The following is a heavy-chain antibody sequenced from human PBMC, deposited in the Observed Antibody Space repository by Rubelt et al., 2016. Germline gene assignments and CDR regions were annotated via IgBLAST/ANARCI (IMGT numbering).Heavy chain of an antibody. J-gene: IGHJ3*02. CDR2: INHSGST. CDR1: GGSFSGYY. Sequence: QVQLRQWGAGLLKPSETLSLTCAVYGGSFSGYYWSWIRQPPGKGLEWIGEINHSGSTNYNPSLKSRVTISVDTSKNQFSPKLSSVTAADTAVYYCARSWAWTARKDAFDIWGQGTMVTVSS. D-gene: IGHD6-6*01. V-gene: IGHV4-34*01. CDR3: ARSWAWTARKDAFDI.